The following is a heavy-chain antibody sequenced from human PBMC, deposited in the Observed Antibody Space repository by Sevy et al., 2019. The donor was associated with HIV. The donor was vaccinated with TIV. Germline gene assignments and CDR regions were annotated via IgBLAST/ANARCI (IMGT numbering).Heavy chain of an antibody. CDR3: AREDIVATTIDY. CDR2: IWYDGSNK. J-gene: IGHJ4*02. CDR1: GFTFSSYG. V-gene: IGHV3-33*01. Sequence: GGSLRLSCAASGFTFSSYGMHWVRQAPGKGLEWVAVIWYDGSNKYYADSVKGRLTISRDNSKNTLYLQMNSLRAEDTAVYYCAREDIVATTIDYWGQGTLVTVSS. D-gene: IGHD5-12*01.